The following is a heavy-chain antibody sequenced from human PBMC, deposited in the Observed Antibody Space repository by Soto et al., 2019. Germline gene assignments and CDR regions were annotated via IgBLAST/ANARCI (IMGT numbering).Heavy chain of an antibody. V-gene: IGHV4-61*01. J-gene: IGHJ1*01. CDR1: CGSVSNGMYY. Sequence: PSETLSLTCTVSCGSVSNGMYYWSWIRQPPGKGLEWIGNVYFTGTTIYNPSLKSRVTISVDTSKNQFSLKLSSVTAADTAVYYCAREGIAAAGRRYFQHWGQGTLVTVSS. D-gene: IGHD6-13*01. CDR3: AREGIAAAGRRYFQH. CDR2: VYFTGTT.